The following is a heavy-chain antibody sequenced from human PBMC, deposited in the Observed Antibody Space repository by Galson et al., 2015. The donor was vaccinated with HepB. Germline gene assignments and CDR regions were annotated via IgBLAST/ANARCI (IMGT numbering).Heavy chain of an antibody. D-gene: IGHD2-2*01. J-gene: IGHJ4*02. CDR3: AKGTLAYCSSTSCYLTTFDY. CDR1: GFTFDDYA. V-gene: IGHV3-9*01. CDR2: ISWNSGSI. Sequence: SLRLSCAASGFTFDDYAMHWVRQAPGKGLEWVSGISWNSGSIGYADSVKGRFTISRDNAKNSLYLQMNSLRAEDTALYYCAKGTLAYCSSTSCYLTTFDYWGQGTLVTVSS.